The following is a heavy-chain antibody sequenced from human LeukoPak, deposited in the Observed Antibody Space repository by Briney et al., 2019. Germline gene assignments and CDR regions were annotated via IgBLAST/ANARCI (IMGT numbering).Heavy chain of an antibody. J-gene: IGHJ4*02. CDR2: IYYSGST. D-gene: IGHD1-26*01. Sequence: PSQTLSLTCTVSGRSISSGDNYWSWIRQPPGKGLEWIGYIYYSGSTYYNPSLKSRVTISVDTSKNQFSLKLSSVTAADTAVYYCARGNSGSYYEGAFDYWGQGTLVTVSP. V-gene: IGHV4-30-4*01. CDR3: ARGNSGSYYEGAFDY. CDR1: GRSISSGDNY.